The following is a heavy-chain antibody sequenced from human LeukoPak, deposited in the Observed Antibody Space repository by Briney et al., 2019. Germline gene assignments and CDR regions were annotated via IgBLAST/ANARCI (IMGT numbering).Heavy chain of an antibody. D-gene: IGHD5-12*01. CDR2: ISWDGGIT. V-gene: IGHV3-43*01. Sequence: SGGSLRLSCAASGFTFHHYSMHWVRQPPGKGLEWVSLISWDGGITYYADSVRGRFTISRDNGKNSPSLEMNSLRTEDTALYYCAKDSNTGGYSFGSWGQGTLVTVTS. CDR3: AKDSNTGGYSFGS. CDR1: GFTFHHYS. J-gene: IGHJ4*02.